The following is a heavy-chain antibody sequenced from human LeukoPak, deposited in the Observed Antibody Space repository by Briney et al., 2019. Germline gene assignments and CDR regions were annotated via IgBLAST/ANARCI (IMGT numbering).Heavy chain of an antibody. CDR1: GGSISSGDYY. J-gene: IGHJ5*02. Sequence: PSETLSLTCTVSGGSISSGDYYWSWIRQPPGKGLEWIGYIYYSGSTYYNLSLKSRVTISVDTSKNQFSLKLSSVTAADTAVYYCARRRHYYDSSGYYLDWFDPWGQGTLVTVSS. CDR2: IYYSGST. D-gene: IGHD3-22*01. CDR3: ARRRHYYDSSGYYLDWFDP. V-gene: IGHV4-30-4*01.